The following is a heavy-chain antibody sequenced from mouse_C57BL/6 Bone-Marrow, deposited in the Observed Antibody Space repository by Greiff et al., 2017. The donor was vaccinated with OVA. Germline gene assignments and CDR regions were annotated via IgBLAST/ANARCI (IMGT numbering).Heavy chain of an antibody. CDR3: TSTVVFYYFDY. CDR1: GYTFPDYE. D-gene: IGHD1-1*01. Sequence: QVQLQQSGAELVRPGASVTLSCKASGYTFPDYEMHWVKQTPVHGLEWIGAIDPETGGTAYNQKFKGKAILTADKSSSTAYMELRSLTSEDSAVYYCTSTVVFYYFDYWGQGTTLTVSS. CDR2: IDPETGGT. J-gene: IGHJ2*01. V-gene: IGHV1-15*01.